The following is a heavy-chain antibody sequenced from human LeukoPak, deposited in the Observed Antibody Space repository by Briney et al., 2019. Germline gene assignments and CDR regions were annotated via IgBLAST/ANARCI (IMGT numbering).Heavy chain of an antibody. CDR3: ARDQEGFDY. CDR2: IYPRDGST. CDR1: GYTFTSNY. Sequence: VASVKVSCKASGYTFTSNYIHWVRQAPGQGLEWMGMIYPRDGSTSYAQKFQGRVTVTRDTSTSTVHMELSGLRSEDTAVYYCARDQEGFDYWGQGTLVNVSS. J-gene: IGHJ4*02. V-gene: IGHV1-46*01.